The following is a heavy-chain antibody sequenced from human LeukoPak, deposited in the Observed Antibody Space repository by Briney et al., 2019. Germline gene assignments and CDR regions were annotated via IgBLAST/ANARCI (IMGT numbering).Heavy chain of an antibody. V-gene: IGHV4-34*01. D-gene: IGHD2-2*01. CDR1: GGSFSGYY. CDR3: ARGLAVSLVVPAAPGRRVRLDP. CDR2: INHRGST. Sequence: PSETLSLTCAVYGGSFSGYYWSWIRQPPGKGLEWIGEINHRGSTNYNPSLKSRVTISVDTSKNQFSLKLSSVTAADTAVYYCARGLAVSLVVPAAPGRRVRLDPWGQGTLVTVSS. J-gene: IGHJ5*02.